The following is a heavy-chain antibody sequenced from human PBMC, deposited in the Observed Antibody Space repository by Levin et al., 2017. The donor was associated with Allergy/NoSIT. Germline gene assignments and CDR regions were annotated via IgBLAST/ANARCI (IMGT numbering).Heavy chain of an antibody. CDR3: ARDQTIVVVTAKSPTFDL. Sequence: SCAASGFTFSSYAMHWVRQAPGKGLEWVAVISYDGSNKYYADSVKGRFTISRDNSKNTLYLQMNSLRAEDTAVYYCARDQTIVVVTAKSPTFDLWGRGTLVTVSS. CDR1: GFTFSSYA. CDR2: ISYDGSNK. J-gene: IGHJ2*01. V-gene: IGHV3-30*04. D-gene: IGHD2-21*02.